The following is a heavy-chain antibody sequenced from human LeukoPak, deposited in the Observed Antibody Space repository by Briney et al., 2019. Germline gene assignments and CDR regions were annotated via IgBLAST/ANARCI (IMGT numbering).Heavy chain of an antibody. D-gene: IGHD3-10*01. CDR1: GFTFSSYA. J-gene: IGHJ5*02. CDR3: AKDWGYASGTYYTS. Sequence: GGSLRLSCAASGFTFSSYAMSWVRQLPGKGLECVSTVTGTGGGTYYADSVKGRFTISRDNSKNTLSLQMNSLRAEDTALYYCAKDWGYASGTYYTSWGQGTLVTVSS. V-gene: IGHV3-23*01. CDR2: VTGTGGGT.